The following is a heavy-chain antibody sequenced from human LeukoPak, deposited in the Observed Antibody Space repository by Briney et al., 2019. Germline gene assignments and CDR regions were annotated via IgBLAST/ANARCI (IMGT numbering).Heavy chain of an antibody. V-gene: IGHV4-4*07. D-gene: IGHD3-3*01. CDR3: ARGALDFWSGYYDY. CDR1: GGSISSYY. Sequence: PSETLSLTCTVSGGSISSYYWSWIRQPAGKGLEWIGRIYTSGSTNYNPSLKSRVTMSVDTSKNQFSLKLSSVTAADTAVYYCARGALDFWSGYYDYWGQGTLVTVSS. J-gene: IGHJ4*02. CDR2: IYTSGST.